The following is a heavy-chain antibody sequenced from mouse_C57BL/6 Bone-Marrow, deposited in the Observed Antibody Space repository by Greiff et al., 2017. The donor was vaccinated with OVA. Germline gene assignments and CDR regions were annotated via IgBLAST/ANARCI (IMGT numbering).Heavy chain of an antibody. Sequence: VQLQQSGAELVRPGASVTLSCKASGYTFTDYEMHWVKQTPVHGLEWIGAIDPETGGTAYNQKFKGKAILTADKSSSTAYMELRSLTSEDSAVYYCTREGFDSNFDYWGQGTTLTVSS. CDR1: GYTFTDYE. CDR3: TREGFDSNFDY. CDR2: IDPETGGT. J-gene: IGHJ2*01. D-gene: IGHD2-5*01. V-gene: IGHV1-15*01.